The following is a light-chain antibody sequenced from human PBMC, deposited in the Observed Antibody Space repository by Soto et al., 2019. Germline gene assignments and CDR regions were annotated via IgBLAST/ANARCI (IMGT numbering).Light chain of an antibody. Sequence: QSVLTQPPSASGTPGQRVTISCSGSTSNIGSHSVNWYQPLPGTAPKLLINTNNQRPSGVPDRFSGYKSDTSASLVISGLQSEDEAHYYCATWDDSLKGVFGTGTKVTVL. V-gene: IGLV1-44*01. CDR1: TSNIGSHS. CDR3: ATWDDSLKGV. J-gene: IGLJ1*01. CDR2: TNN.